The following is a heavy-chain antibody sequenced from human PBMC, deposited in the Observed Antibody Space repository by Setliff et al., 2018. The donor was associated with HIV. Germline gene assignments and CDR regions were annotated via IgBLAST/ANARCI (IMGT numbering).Heavy chain of an antibody. CDR1: GDSISSDAYY. D-gene: IGHD3-3*01. CDR2: IYYSVST. J-gene: IGHJ6*03. CDR3: ARGVVDYDFWSGSGDYYYMDV. Sequence: PSETLSLTCTVSGDSISSDAYYWSWIRQHPGKGLEWIGYIYYSVSTKYNPSLKSRVSMSIDTSKNQFSLKMSSVTAADTAVYYCARGVVDYDFWSGSGDYYYMDVWGKGTTVTVSS. V-gene: IGHV4-61*08.